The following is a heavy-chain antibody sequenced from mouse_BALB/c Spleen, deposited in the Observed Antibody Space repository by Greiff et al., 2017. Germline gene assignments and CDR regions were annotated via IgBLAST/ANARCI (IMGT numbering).Heavy chain of an antibody. V-gene: IGHV2-9*02. CDR3: ATGNREGFFDD. J-gene: IGHJ2*01. CDR1: GFSLTSYG. D-gene: IGHD2-1*01. CDR2: IWAGGST. Sequence: VKLVESGPGLVAPSQSLSITCTVSGFSLTSYGVHWVRQPPGKGLEWLGVIWAGGSTNYNSALMSRLSISKDNSKSQVFLKMNSLQTDDTAMYYCATGNREGFFDDWGQGTTLTVSS.